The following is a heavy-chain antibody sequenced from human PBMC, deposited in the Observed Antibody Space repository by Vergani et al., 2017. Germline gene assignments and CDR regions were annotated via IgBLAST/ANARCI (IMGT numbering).Heavy chain of an antibody. CDR2: IYDSRNN. CDR1: GMSISNNNYY. CDR3: ARHLRQLARNDVFDI. J-gene: IGHJ3*02. Sequence: QLQLQESGPRLVKPSETLSLPCSLSGMSISNNNYYWGWIRQPPGKGLEWIGSIYDSRNNNYSPSLKSRVSISVDTSKSEFSLNLTSVTAADTAVYYCARHLRQLARNDVFDIWGHGTLVTVSS. V-gene: IGHV4-39*01. D-gene: IGHD6-6*01.